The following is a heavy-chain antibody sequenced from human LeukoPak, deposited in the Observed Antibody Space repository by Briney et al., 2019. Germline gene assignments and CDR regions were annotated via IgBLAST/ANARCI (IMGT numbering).Heavy chain of an antibody. Sequence: RGASVKVSCKASGYTFTGYYMHWVRQAPGQGLEWMGWINPNSGGTNYAQKFQGRVTMTRDTSISTAYMELSRLRSDDTAVYYCARGSYYYYYYMDVWGKGTTVTISS. CDR1: GYTFTGYY. CDR3: ARGSYYYYYYMDV. J-gene: IGHJ6*03. V-gene: IGHV1-2*02. CDR2: INPNSGGT.